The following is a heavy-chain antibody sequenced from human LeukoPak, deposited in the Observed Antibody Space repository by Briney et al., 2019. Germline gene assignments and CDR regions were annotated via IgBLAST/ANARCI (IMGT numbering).Heavy chain of an antibody. Sequence: PSETLSLTCTVSGYSISSGYYWGWIRQPPGKGLKWIGSIYHSGSTYYNPSLKSRVTISVDTSKNQFSLKLSSVTAADTAVYYCARDRWEQPNDYWGQGTLVTVSS. CDR1: GYSISSGYY. CDR2: IYHSGST. J-gene: IGHJ4*02. V-gene: IGHV4-38-2*02. CDR3: ARDRWEQPNDY. D-gene: IGHD1-26*01.